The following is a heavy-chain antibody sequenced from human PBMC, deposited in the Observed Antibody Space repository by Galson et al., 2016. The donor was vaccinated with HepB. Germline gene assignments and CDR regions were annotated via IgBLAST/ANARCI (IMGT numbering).Heavy chain of an antibody. Sequence: SLRLSCAASGITLMNFIIHWVRQPPGKGLGWVAAISHDDISKYYTDSVKGRFTISRDNSGNTVDLQMNSLRAEDTAVYYCARAAHSSCYCAVFDISGQGTKVTVSS. CDR2: ISHDDISK. J-gene: IGHJ3*02. V-gene: IGHV3-30-3*01. CDR1: GITLMNFI. D-gene: IGHD3-22*01. CDR3: ARAAHSSCYCAVFDI.